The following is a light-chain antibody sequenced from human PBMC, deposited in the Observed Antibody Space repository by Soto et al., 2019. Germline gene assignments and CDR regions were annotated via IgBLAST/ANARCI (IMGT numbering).Light chain of an antibody. CDR1: SSNIGAGYD. CDR2: GNS. V-gene: IGLV1-40*01. J-gene: IGLJ3*02. CDR3: QSYDSSLSGWV. Sequence: QSVLTQPTSVSGAPGQRVTISCTGSSSNIGAGYDVHWYQHLPGTAPKLLIYGNSNRPSGVTDRFSGSKSGTAASLAITGLQAEDEADYYCQSYDSSLSGWVFGGGTKLTVL.